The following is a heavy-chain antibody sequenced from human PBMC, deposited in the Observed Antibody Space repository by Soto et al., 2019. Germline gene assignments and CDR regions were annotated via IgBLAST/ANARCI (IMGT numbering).Heavy chain of an antibody. CDR2: ISAYNGNT. V-gene: IGHV1-18*01. Sequence: ASVKVSCKASGSTFTSYGISWVRQAPGPGLEWMGWISAYNGNTNYAQKLQGRVTMTTDTSTSTAYMELRSLRSDDTAVYYCARGPSPDCSSTSCGAFDIWGQGTMVTVSS. J-gene: IGHJ3*02. D-gene: IGHD2-2*01. CDR3: ARGPSPDCSSTSCGAFDI. CDR1: GSTFTSYG.